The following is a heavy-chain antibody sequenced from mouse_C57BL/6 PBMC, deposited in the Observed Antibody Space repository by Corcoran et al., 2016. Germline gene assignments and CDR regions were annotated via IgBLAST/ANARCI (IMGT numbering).Heavy chain of an antibody. CDR2: INTYSGVP. V-gene: IGHV9-3*01. J-gene: IGHJ1*03. CDR1: GYTFTTYG. D-gene: IGHD1-1*01. CDR3: ARWGHYYGSSYVGYFDV. Sequence: QIQLVQSGPELKKPGETVKISCKASGYTFTTYGMSWVKQAPGKGLKWMGWINTYSGVPTYADDFKGRFAFSLETSASTAYLQINNLKNEDTATYFCARWGHYYGSSYVGYFDVWGTGTTVTVSS.